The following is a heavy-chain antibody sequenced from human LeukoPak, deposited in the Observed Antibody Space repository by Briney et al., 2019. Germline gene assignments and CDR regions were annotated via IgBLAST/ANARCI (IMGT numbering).Heavy chain of an antibody. Sequence: PGGSLRLSCAASGFTFSSYGMHWVRQAPGKGLEWVAFIRYDGSNKYYADSVKGRFTISRDNSKNTLYLQMNSLRAEDTAVYYCAKGVRAVTKYQPPAYMDVWGKGTTVTVSS. CDR1: GFTFSSYG. V-gene: IGHV3-30*02. CDR3: AKGVRAVTKYQPPAYMDV. CDR2: IRYDGSNK. J-gene: IGHJ6*03. D-gene: IGHD2-2*01.